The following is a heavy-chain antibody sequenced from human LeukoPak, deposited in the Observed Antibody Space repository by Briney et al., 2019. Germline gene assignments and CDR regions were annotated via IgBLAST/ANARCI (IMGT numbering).Heavy chain of an antibody. CDR3: ARCEPRVVTAAINYYYMDV. J-gene: IGHJ6*03. Sequence: ASVKVSCKASGGTFSSYAISWVRQAPGQGLEWMGGIIPIFGTANYAQKFQGRVTITADESTSTAYMELSSLRSEDTAVYYCARCEPRVVTAAINYYYMDVWGKGTTVTVSS. D-gene: IGHD2-2*01. CDR2: IIPIFGTA. V-gene: IGHV1-69*13. CDR1: GGTFSSYA.